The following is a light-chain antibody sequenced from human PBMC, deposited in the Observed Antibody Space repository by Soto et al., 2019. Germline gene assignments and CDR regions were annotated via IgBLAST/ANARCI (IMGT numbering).Light chain of an antibody. CDR3: ATWDSSLSVGV. Sequence: QSVLTQPPSVSAAPGQKVTVSCSGSSSNIGSNYVSWYQQLPGAAPKLLIFDNDNRPSGIPDRLSGSKSGTSATLGITGLQTGDEADYYCATWDSSLSVGVFGGGTKLTVL. V-gene: IGLV1-51*01. CDR2: DND. CDR1: SSNIGSNY. J-gene: IGLJ2*01.